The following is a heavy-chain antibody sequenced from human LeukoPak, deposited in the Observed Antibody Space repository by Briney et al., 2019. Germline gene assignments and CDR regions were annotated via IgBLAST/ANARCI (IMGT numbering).Heavy chain of an antibody. CDR1: GFTFSSYG. J-gene: IGHJ4*02. D-gene: IGHD2-2*01. V-gene: IGHV3-30*02. CDR3: AKNPDCSSTSCQGWGGY. Sequence: PGGSLRLSCAASGFTFSSYGMHWVRQAPGKGLEWVAFIRYDGSNKYYADSVKGRFTISRDNSKNTLYLQMNSLRAEDTAVYYCAKNPDCSSTSCQGWGGYWGQGTLVTVSS. CDR2: IRYDGSNK.